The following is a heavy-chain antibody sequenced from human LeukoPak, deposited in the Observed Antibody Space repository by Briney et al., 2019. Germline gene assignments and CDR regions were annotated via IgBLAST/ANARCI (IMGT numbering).Heavy chain of an antibody. CDR3: ARVLRYFDWSSTYYYYYMDV. J-gene: IGHJ6*03. CDR1: GGSFSGYY. CDR2: IYTSGST. D-gene: IGHD3-9*01. Sequence: SETLSLTCAVYGGSFSGYYWSWIRQPAGKGLEWIGRIYTSGSTNYNPSLKSRVTMSVDTSKNQFSLKLSSVTAADTAVYYCARVLRYFDWSSTYYYYYMDVWGKGTTVTISS. V-gene: IGHV4-59*10.